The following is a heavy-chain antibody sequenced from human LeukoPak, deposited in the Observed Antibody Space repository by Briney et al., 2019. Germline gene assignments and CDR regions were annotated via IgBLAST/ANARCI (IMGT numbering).Heavy chain of an antibody. CDR2: IYTSGST. D-gene: IGHD6-6*01. J-gene: IGHJ4*02. V-gene: IGHV4-61*02. CDR1: GGSISSGSYY. CDR3: ARDGEYSSSAVDY. Sequence: SETLSLTCTVSGGSISSGSYYWSWIRQPAGKGLEWIGRIYTSGSTNYNPSLKSRVTISVDTSKNQFSLKLSSVAAADTAVYYCARDGEYSSSAVDYWGQGTLVTVSS.